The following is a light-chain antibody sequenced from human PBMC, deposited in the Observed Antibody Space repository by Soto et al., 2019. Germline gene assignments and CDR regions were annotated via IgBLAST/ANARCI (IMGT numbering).Light chain of an antibody. V-gene: IGLV2-11*01. CDR1: SSDIGGYKS. J-gene: IGLJ1*01. CDR3: CSYAGSYSPDV. Sequence: QSALTQPRSVSGSPGQSVTISCAGTSSDIGGYKSVSWYQQHPGKAPKLITYDVTKRPSGVPDRFSGSKSGNTASLTISGLQAEDEADYCCCSYAGSYSPDVFGTGTKLTVL. CDR2: DVT.